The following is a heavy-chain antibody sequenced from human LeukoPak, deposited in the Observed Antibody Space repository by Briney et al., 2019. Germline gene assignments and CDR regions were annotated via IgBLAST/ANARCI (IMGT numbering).Heavy chain of an antibody. CDR3: ARTRDGYNRDYYFDY. J-gene: IGHJ4*02. D-gene: IGHD5-24*01. CDR1: GDSVSSNISA. V-gene: IGHV6-1*01. CDR2: TYYRSKWYN. Sequence: SQTLSLTCAISGDSVSSNISAWIWIRQSPSRGLECLGRTYYRSKWYNDYAVSVKSRITINPDTSKNQFSLQLNSVTPEDTAVYYCARTRDGYNRDYYFDYWGQGTLVTVSS.